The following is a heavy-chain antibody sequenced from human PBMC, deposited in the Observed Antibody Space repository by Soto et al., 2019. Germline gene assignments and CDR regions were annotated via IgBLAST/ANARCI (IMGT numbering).Heavy chain of an antibody. CDR1: GFTFSSYG. Sequence: GGSLRLSCAASGFTFSSYGMHWVRQAPGKGLEWVAVIWYDGSNKYYADSVKGRFTISRDNSKNTLYLQMNSLRAEDTAVYYCARDGRGIQLWLNYYYYYGMDVWGQGTTVTVSS. CDR3: ARDGRGIQLWLNYYYYYGMDV. J-gene: IGHJ6*02. V-gene: IGHV3-33*01. D-gene: IGHD5-18*01. CDR2: IWYDGSNK.